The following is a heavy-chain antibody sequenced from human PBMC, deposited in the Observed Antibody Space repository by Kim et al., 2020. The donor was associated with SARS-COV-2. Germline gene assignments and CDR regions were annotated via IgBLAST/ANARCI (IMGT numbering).Heavy chain of an antibody. CDR3: ARDSDYSSSWYRPSGY. V-gene: IGHV3-30*01. J-gene: IGHJ4*02. Sequence: DSVKGRFTISRDNSKNTLYLQMNSLRAEDTAVYYCARDSDYSSSWYRPSGYWGQGTLVTVSS. D-gene: IGHD6-13*01.